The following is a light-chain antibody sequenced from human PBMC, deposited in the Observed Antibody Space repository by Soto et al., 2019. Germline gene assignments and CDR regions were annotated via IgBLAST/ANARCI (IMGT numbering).Light chain of an antibody. J-gene: IGKJ5*01. Sequence: EIVLTQSPATLSLSPGERATLSCRASQSVSSYLAWYQQKPGQAPRLLIYDASNRATGIPARFSGSGSVTDFTLTISRLETEDFAVYYRQQRSNWPTFGQGTRLEIK. CDR1: QSVSSY. CDR3: QQRSNWPT. CDR2: DAS. V-gene: IGKV3-11*01.